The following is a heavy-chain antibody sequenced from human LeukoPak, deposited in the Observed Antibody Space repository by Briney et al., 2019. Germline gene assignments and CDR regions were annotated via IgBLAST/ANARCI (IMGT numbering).Heavy chain of an antibody. Sequence: SGPTLVNPTQTLTLTCTCSGFSLSTSGMCVSWIRQPPGKALEWLALIDWDDDKYYSTSLETRFTISKDTSKNQVVLTMTNMDPVDTATYYCARARASSGYSAFDIWGQGTVVTVSS. V-gene: IGHV2-70*01. CDR3: ARARASSGYSAFDI. D-gene: IGHD3-22*01. J-gene: IGHJ3*02. CDR1: GFSLSTSGMC. CDR2: IDWDDDK.